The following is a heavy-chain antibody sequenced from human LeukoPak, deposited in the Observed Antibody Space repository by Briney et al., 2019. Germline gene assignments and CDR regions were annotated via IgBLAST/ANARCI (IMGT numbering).Heavy chain of an antibody. CDR3: ASDDSSGYYQEYFQH. D-gene: IGHD3-22*01. Sequence: GVSLRLSCAASGFTFSSYSMNWVRQAPGKGLEWVSSISSSSSYIYYAESVKGRFTISRDNAKNSLYLQMNSLTAEDTAVYYCASDDSSGYYQEYFQHWGQGTLVTVSS. V-gene: IGHV3-21*01. CDR2: ISSSSSYI. CDR1: GFTFSSYS. J-gene: IGHJ1*01.